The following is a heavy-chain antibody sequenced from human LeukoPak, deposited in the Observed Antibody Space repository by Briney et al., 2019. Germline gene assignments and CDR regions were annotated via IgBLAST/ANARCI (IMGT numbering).Heavy chain of an antibody. Sequence: GGSLRLSCEASGFTFSSYAMSWVRQAPGKGLEWVSAISGSGGSTYYADSVKGRFTISRDNSKNTLYLQMNSLRAEDTAVYYCAKAVTYYDFWSGYYFDYYGMDVWGQGTTVTVSS. D-gene: IGHD3-3*01. CDR1: GFTFSSYA. V-gene: IGHV3-23*01. J-gene: IGHJ6*02. CDR2: ISGSGGST. CDR3: AKAVTYYDFWSGYYFDYYGMDV.